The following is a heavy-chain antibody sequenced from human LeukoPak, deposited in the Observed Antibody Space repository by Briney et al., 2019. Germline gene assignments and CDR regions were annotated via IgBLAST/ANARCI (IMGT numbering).Heavy chain of an antibody. D-gene: IGHD3-3*02. CDR3: SSLADY. CDR1: GFTFSGSA. Sequence: GGSLRLSCAASGFTFSGSAMHWVRQASGKGLEWVGRIRSKANNYATAYAASVKGRFTISRDDSKNTAHLQMNSLKTEDAAVYYCSSLADYWGQGTLVTVSS. J-gene: IGHJ4*02. CDR2: IRSKANNYAT. V-gene: IGHV3-73*01.